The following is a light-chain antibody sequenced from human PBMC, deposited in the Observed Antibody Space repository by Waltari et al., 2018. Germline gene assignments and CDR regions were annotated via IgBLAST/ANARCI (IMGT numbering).Light chain of an antibody. CDR2: DTF. CDR3: LHRSNWPPLFT. V-gene: IGKV3-11*01. Sequence: EIVLTQSPVPLSLSPGERATLSCRASQSVSRYLAWYQQKPGQAPRLLIYDTFSRASGIPARFSGSGSGTDFTLTISSLEPEDFAVYYCLHRSNWPPLFTFGPGTKVDIK. J-gene: IGKJ3*01. CDR1: QSVSRY.